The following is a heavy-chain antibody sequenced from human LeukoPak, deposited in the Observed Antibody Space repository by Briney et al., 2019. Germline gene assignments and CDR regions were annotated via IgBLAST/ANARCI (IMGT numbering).Heavy chain of an antibody. CDR1: GFTFSSYE. CDR2: ISTRGSTI. Sequence: GGSLRLSCAASGFTFSSYEMNWVRQAPGKGLEWVSYISTRGSTIYYADSVKGRFTISRDNAKNSLYLQMNSLRAEDTAVYYCARMFSSSFDYWGQGTLVTVSS. CDR3: ARMFSSSFDY. V-gene: IGHV3-48*03. D-gene: IGHD6-13*01. J-gene: IGHJ4*02.